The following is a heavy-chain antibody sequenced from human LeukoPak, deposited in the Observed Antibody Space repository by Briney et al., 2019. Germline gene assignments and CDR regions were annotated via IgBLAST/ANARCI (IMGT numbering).Heavy chain of an antibody. CDR2: IYTSGST. CDR3: ARVTGYMIEDYFDY. CDR1: GGSISSGSYY. D-gene: IGHD3-9*01. J-gene: IGHJ4*02. Sequence: PSETLSLTCTVSGGSISSGSYYWSWIRQPAGKGLEWIGRIYTSGSTNYNPSLKSRVTISVDMSKNQFSLKLRSVTAADTAVYYCARVTGYMIEDYFDYWGQGILVTVSS. V-gene: IGHV4-61*02.